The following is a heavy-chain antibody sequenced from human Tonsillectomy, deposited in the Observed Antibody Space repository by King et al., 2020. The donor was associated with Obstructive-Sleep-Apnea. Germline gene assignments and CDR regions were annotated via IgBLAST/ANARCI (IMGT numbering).Heavy chain of an antibody. V-gene: IGHV3-30*04. Sequence: VQLVESGGGVVQPGRSLRLSCVASGITFTRNSIHWVRQAPGKGLEWVAGISFDGIDKYYTDSVKGRFTISRDISKSTFYLQMNSLRTEDSAMYYCARNKHGDYSLFYDMDVWGQGTTVTVSS. CDR3: ARNKHGDYSLFYDMDV. D-gene: IGHD4-17*01. J-gene: IGHJ6*02. CDR1: GITFTRNS. CDR2: ISFDGIDK.